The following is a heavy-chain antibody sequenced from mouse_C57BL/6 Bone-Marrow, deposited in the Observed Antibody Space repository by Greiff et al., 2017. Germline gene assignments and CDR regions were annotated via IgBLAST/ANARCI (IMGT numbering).Heavy chain of an antibody. Sequence: QVQLLESGAELARPGASVQLSCKASGYTFTSSGISWVQQRTGQGLEWIGEIYPRSGNTYSNEKFKGKAPLAADKSSSTAYMGLRSLTSDDSSVYFFAINYYDGSICNYSMDYWRPGTSGTCSS. CDR2: IYPRSGNT. D-gene: IGHD1-1*01. V-gene: IGHV1-81*01. J-gene: IGHJ4*01. CDR3: AINYYDGSICNYSMDY. CDR1: GYTFTSSG.